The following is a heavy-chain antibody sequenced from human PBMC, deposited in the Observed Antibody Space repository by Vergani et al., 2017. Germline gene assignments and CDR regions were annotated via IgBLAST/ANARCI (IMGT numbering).Heavy chain of an antibody. CDR2: IVVGSGNT. CDR1: GFTFTSSA. J-gene: IGHJ3*02. D-gene: IGHD3-9*01. CDR3: AADPLGRYFDWLLPWGAVDI. Sequence: QMQLVQSGPEVKKPGTSVKVSCKASGFTFTSSAVQWVRQARGQRLEWIGWIVVGSGNTNYAQKFQERVTITRDMSTSTAYMERSSLRSEDTAVYYCAADPLGRYFDWLLPWGAVDIWGQGTMVTVSS. V-gene: IGHV1-58*01.